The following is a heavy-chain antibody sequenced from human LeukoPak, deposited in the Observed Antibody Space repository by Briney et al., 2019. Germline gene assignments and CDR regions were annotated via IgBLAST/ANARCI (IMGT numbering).Heavy chain of an antibody. CDR2: IYYSGNT. V-gene: IGHV4-39*01. D-gene: IGHD1-26*01. Sequence: PSETLSLTCTVSGGPMSSRNYYRAWIRQPPGKGLECIGNIYYSGNTYYNPSLKSRVTLFVDTSKNQFSLRLTSVTAADTAVYYCARQGGSFSWTQDAKGFDSWGQGTLVTVSS. CDR1: GGPMSSRNYY. CDR3: ARQGGSFSWTQDAKGFDS. J-gene: IGHJ4*02.